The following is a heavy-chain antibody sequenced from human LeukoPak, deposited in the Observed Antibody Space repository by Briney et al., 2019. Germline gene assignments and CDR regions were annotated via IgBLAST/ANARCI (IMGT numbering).Heavy chain of an antibody. CDR3: ATGSYPGSFSPIDN. D-gene: IGHD3-10*01. Sequence: GGSLRLSCAVSEFTFTNYYMRWVRQAPGKGLEWVSSIRVPGGDTYYADSVKGWFAISRDNSKNTLYLQMNSLRAEDTAVYYCATGSYPGSFSPIDNWGQGTLVTVSS. J-gene: IGHJ4*02. CDR1: EFTFTNYY. CDR2: IRVPGGDT. V-gene: IGHV3-23*01.